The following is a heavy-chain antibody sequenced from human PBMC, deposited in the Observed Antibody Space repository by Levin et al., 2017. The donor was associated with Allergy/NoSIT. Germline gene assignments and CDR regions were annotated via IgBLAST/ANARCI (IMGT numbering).Heavy chain of an antibody. CDR1: GFTFGDYA. CDR3: AKGLNWGSPNTFDY. D-gene: IGHD7-27*01. V-gene: IGHV3-9*01. CDR2: ISWNRDKI. Sequence: PGESLKISCAASGFTFGDYAMHWVRQAPGKGLEWVAGISWNRDKIGYADSVRARFTISRDNAKNSLYLQMNSLGPEDTALYYCAKGLNWGSPNTFDYWGQGTLVTVSS. J-gene: IGHJ4*02.